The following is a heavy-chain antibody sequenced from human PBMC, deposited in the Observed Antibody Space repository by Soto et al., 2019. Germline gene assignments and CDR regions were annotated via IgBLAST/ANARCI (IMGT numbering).Heavy chain of an antibody. CDR1: GYTFTSD. CDR3: ARVEELRCSSGCSCYHFDS. J-gene: IGHJ4*02. Sequence: QVQLVQSGAEVKKPGASVKVSCKASGYTFTSDINWVRQATGQGLEWMGWMNPRTGNTGYAPKFQGRVTMTRDTSISTAYMELNSLLSGDTAVYFCARVEELRCSSGCSCYHFDSWGQGTLVTVSS. V-gene: IGHV1-8*01. D-gene: IGHD2-15*01. CDR2: MNPRTGNT.